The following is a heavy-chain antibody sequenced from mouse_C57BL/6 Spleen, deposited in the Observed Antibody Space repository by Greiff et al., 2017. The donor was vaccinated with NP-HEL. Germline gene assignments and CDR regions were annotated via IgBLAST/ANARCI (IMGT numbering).Heavy chain of an antibody. CDR2: ISDGGSYT. CDR3: ARVGGDGYYDYAMDY. D-gene: IGHD2-3*01. Sequence: EVQVVESGGGLVKPGGSLKLSCAASGFTFSSYAMSWVRQTPEKRLELVATISDGGSYTYYPDNVKGRFTISRDNAKNNLYLQMSHLKSEDTAMYYCARVGGDGYYDYAMDYWGQGTSVTVSS. CDR1: GFTFSSYA. V-gene: IGHV5-4*01. J-gene: IGHJ4*01.